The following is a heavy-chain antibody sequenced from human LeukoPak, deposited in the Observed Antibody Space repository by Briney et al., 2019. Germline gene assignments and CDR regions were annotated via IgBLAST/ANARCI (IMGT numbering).Heavy chain of an antibody. CDR2: ISSSSSTI. CDR1: GFTFSSYS. Sequence: PGGSLRLSCAASGFTFSSYSMNWVRQAPGKGLEWVSYISSSSSTIYYADSVKGRFTISRDNSKSTLYLQMNSLRTEDTAVYYCAKDPLRFTYGYGAYYFDYWGQGTLVTVSS. D-gene: IGHD5-18*01. V-gene: IGHV3-48*01. J-gene: IGHJ4*02. CDR3: AKDPLRFTYGYGAYYFDY.